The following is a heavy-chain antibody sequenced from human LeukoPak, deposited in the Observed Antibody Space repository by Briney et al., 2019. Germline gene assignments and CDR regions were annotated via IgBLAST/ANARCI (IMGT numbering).Heavy chain of an antibody. CDR2: IYPGDSDT. Sequence: GESLKISCKGSGYTFTNYWIGWVRQMPGKGLEFMGIIYPGDSDTRYSPSFQGQVTISADRSITTAYLQWSSLKASDTAMYYCARGKYCASTSCYPDYWGQGTLVTVSS. J-gene: IGHJ4*02. V-gene: IGHV5-51*01. CDR1: GYTFTNYW. D-gene: IGHD2-2*01. CDR3: ARGKYCASTSCYPDY.